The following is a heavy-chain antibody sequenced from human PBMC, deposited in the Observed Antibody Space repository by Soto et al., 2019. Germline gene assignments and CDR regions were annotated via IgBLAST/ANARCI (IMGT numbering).Heavy chain of an antibody. D-gene: IGHD4-17*01. CDR3: ARDLSTVTTDYFDY. J-gene: IGHJ4*02. Sequence: EVQLVESGGGVVQPGGSLRLSCAASGFTFSSYWMSCVRQAPGIGLEWVANIKQDGSEKYYVDSVKGRFTISRDNAKNALYLQMNCLRAEDTAVYYCARDLSTVTTDYFDYWCQGTLVTVSS. V-gene: IGHV3-7*05. CDR1: GFTFSSYW. CDR2: IKQDGSEK.